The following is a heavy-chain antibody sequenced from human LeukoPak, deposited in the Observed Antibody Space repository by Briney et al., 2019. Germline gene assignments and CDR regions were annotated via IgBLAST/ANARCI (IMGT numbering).Heavy chain of an antibody. D-gene: IGHD3-22*01. CDR3: ARAAPNYYDSSASLRNPYFDH. V-gene: IGHV4-31*03. Sequence: PSETLSLTCTVSGGSISSSSYYWGWIRQHPGKGLEWIGNIYYSGSTYYSPSLKSRVTMSVDTSKNQFSLTLISVTAADTAVYFCARAAPNYYDSSASLRNPYFDHWGQGTLVTVSS. CDR1: GGSISSSSYY. CDR2: IYYSGST. J-gene: IGHJ4*02.